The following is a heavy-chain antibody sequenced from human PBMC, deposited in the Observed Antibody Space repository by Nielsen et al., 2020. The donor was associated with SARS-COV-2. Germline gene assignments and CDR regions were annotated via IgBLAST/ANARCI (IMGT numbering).Heavy chain of an antibody. V-gene: IGHV3-15*01. J-gene: IGHJ4*02. D-gene: IGHD3-22*01. CDR2: IKSKTDGGTT. Sequence: GESLKISCAASGFTFSNAWMSWVRQAPGKGLEWVGRIKSKTDGGTTDYAAPVKGRFTISRDDSKNTLYLQMNSLKTEDTAVYYCTTGPYYDSSGYIDYWGQGTLVTVSS. CDR3: TTGPYYDSSGYIDY. CDR1: GFTFSNAW.